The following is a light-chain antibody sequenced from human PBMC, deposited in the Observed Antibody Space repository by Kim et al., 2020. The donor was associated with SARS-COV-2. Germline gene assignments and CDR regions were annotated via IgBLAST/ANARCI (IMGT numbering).Light chain of an antibody. CDR3: CSYSGHRM. CDR2: EVT. CDR1: SNDIGTYHL. J-gene: IGLJ3*02. Sequence: PGQSINSTCSGSSNDIGTYHLVSWYQQHPGKAPKLIIYEVTKRPSGVSDRFSGSKSGSTASLTISGLQADDEADYYCCSYSGHRMFGGGTKVTVL. V-gene: IGLV2-23*02.